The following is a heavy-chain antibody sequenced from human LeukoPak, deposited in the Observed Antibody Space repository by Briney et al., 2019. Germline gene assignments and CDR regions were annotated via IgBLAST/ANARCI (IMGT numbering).Heavy chain of an antibody. J-gene: IGHJ5*02. CDR3: ARKGERVIIGSVWWFDP. CDR2: ISGSGGST. CDR1: GFTFSSYA. D-gene: IGHD3-10*01. Sequence: GGSLRLSCAASGFTFSSYAMSWVRQAPGKGLEWVSAISGSGGSTYYADSVKGRFTISRDNAKNSLYLQMNTLRAEDTAVYYCARKGERVIIGSVWWFDPWGQGTLVTVSS. V-gene: IGHV3-23*01.